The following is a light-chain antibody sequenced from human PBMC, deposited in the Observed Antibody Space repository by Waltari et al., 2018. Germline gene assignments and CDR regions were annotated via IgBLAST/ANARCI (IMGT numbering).Light chain of an antibody. V-gene: IGLV3-1*01. J-gene: IGLJ2*01. CDR1: KLGNKN. CDR3: QAWDSSTAV. CDR2: EDM. Sequence: SYELTQPPSVTVSPGHTATITCSGRKLGNKNVSWYQQRPGQSPVLVMYEDMKRPSGIPGRFSGFNSENTATLTIRETQSMDEADYYCQAWDSSTAVFGGGTKLTVL.